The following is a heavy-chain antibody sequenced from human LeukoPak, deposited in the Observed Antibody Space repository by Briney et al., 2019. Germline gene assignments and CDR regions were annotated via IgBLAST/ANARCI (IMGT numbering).Heavy chain of an antibody. CDR1: GYSFTSYW. V-gene: IGHV5-51*07. J-gene: IGHJ5*02. Sequence: GESLKISCKGSGYSFTSYWIGWVHQMPGKGLEWMGIIYPGDSDTRYSPSFQGQVTISADKSISTAYLQWSSLKASDTAMYYCARRLPGLAAGGNWFDPWAREPWSPSPQ. CDR3: ARRLPGLAAGGNWFDP. D-gene: IGHD3/OR15-3a*01. CDR2: IYPGDSDT.